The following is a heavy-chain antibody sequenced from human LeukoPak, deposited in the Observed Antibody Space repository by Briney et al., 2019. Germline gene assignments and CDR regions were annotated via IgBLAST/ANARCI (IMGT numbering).Heavy chain of an antibody. CDR3: AKYRAMIVVALDD. CDR1: GFTFSSYA. CDR2: ISVSGGST. J-gene: IGHJ4*02. Sequence: GGSLRLSCAASGFTFSSYAMSWVRQAPGKGLEWVSGISVSGGSTYYADSVKGRFTISRDNSKNTLYLQMNSLRAEDTAVYYCAKYRAMIVVALDDWGQGTLVTVSS. V-gene: IGHV3-23*01. D-gene: IGHD3-22*01.